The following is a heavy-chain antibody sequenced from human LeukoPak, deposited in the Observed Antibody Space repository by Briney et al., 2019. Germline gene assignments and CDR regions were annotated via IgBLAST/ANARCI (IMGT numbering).Heavy chain of an antibody. Sequence: SETLSLTCAVYGGSFSGYYWSWIRQPPGKGLEWIGEINHSGSTNYNPSLKSRVTISVDTSKNQFSLKLSSVTAADTAVYYCARARVPDYYYYYMDVWGKGTTVTVSS. J-gene: IGHJ6*03. CDR1: GGSFSGYY. V-gene: IGHV4-34*01. D-gene: IGHD3-10*01. CDR3: ARARVPDYYYYYMDV. CDR2: INHSGST.